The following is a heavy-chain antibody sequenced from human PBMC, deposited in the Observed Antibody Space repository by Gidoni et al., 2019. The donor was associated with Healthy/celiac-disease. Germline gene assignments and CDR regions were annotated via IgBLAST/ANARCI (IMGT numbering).Heavy chain of an antibody. V-gene: IGHV4-39*01. J-gene: IGHJ3*02. D-gene: IGHD4-4*01. CDR2: IYHSGST. Sequence: GWFRQPPGKGLEWIGSIYHSGSTYYNPSLKSRVTMSVDTTKNQFSLKLSSVTAADTAVYYCARHPTLITVSEYAFDIWGRGTMVTVSS. CDR3: ARHPTLITVSEYAFDI.